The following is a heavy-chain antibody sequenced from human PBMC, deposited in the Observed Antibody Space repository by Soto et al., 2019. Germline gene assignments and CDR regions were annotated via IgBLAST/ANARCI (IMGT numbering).Heavy chain of an antibody. V-gene: IGHV3-23*01. J-gene: IGHJ6*02. D-gene: IGHD3-10*01. CDR1: GFTFSSYA. CDR2: ISGSGGST. CDR3: AVYGSGSYYSYYYYGMDV. Sequence: LRLSCAASGFTFSSYAMSWVRQAPGKGLEWVSAISGSGGSTYYADSVKGRFTISRDNSKNTLYLQMNSLRAEDTAVYYCAVYGSGSYYSYYYYGMDVWGQGTTVTVSS.